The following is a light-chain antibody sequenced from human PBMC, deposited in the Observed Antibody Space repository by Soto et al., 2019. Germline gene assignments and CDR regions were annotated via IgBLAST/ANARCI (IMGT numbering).Light chain of an antibody. V-gene: IGLV2-14*01. Sequence: QSALTQPASVSGSPGQSITISCTGTDSDVGGYNYVSWYQQHPGKAPKLMIYGVSNRPSGVSNRFSGSKSGNTASLTISGLQAEDEADYYCCSYARGSRAFGGGTKVTVL. CDR1: DSDVGGYNY. J-gene: IGLJ3*02. CDR2: GVS. CDR3: CSYARGSRA.